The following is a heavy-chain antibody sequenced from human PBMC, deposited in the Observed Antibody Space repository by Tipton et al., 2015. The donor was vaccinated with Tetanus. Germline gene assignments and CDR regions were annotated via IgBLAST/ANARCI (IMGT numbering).Heavy chain of an antibody. CDR1: GGSLTSGTYY. Sequence: TLSLTCTVSGGSLTSGTYYWGWIRQPPGKGLEWIGNIYYNGSTKYNPSLKSRVTVSLDTSKKHFSLRLSSVTAADTAVYYCARGGLCVGPACAGISPLLDVWGRGTLVTVSS. CDR3: ARGGLCVGPACAGISPLLDV. D-gene: IGHD2-15*01. V-gene: IGHV4-61*03. J-gene: IGHJ2*01. CDR2: IYYNGST.